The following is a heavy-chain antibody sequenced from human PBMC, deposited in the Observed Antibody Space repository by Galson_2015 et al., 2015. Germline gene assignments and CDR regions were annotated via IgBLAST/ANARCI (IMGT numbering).Heavy chain of an antibody. J-gene: IGHJ5*02. CDR2: IIPIFGTA. V-gene: IGHV1-69*06. D-gene: IGHD4-17*01. Sequence: SCKASGGTFSSYAISWVRQAPGQGLEWMGGIIPIFGTANYAQKFQGRVTITADKSTSTAYMELSSLRSEDTAVYYCAAGPVTSGWFDPGGQGTLVTVSS. CDR1: GGTFSSYA. CDR3: AAGPVTSGWFDP.